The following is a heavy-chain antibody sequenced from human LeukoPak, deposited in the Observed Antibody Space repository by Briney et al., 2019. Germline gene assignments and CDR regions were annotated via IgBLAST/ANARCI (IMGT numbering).Heavy chain of an antibody. J-gene: IGHJ4*02. Sequence: GGSLRLSCAASGFTVSSTYMSWVRQTPGKGLEWVSVIYSGGSTYYADSVKGRFTISRDNSKNTLYLQMNSLRAEDTAVYYCARSRYSSGPETDWGQGTLVTVSS. CDR3: ARSRYSSGPETD. CDR1: GFTVSSTY. CDR2: IYSGGST. V-gene: IGHV3-53*01. D-gene: IGHD6-19*01.